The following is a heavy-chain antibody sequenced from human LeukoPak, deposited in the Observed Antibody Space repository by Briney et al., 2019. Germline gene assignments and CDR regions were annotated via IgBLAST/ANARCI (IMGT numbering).Heavy chain of an antibody. V-gene: IGHV3-33*01. J-gene: IGHJ4*02. CDR1: GFTFSSYG. CDR3: AGGSYEYCSSTSCYISPFDY. CDR2: IWYDGSNK. D-gene: IGHD2-2*02. Sequence: GGSLRLSCAASGFTFSSYGMHWVRQAPGKGLEWVAVIWYDGSNKYYVDSVKGRFTISRDNSKNTLYLQMNSLRAEDTAVYYCAGGSYEYCSSTSCYISPFDYWGQGTLVTVSS.